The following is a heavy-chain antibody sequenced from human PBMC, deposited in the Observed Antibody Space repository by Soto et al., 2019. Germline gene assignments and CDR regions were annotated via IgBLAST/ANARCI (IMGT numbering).Heavy chain of an antibody. V-gene: IGHV3-21*01. CDR1: GFTFSSYS. J-gene: IGHJ5*02. D-gene: IGHD3-3*01. CDR2: ISSSSSYI. Sequence: GGSLRLSCAASGFTFSSYSMNWVRQAPGKGLEWVSSISSSSSYIYYADSVKGRFTISRDNAKNSLYLQMNSLRAEDTAVYYCARHGLPIPSPYYDFWSGYYSDRWFDPWGQGTLVTVSS. CDR3: ARHGLPIPSPYYDFWSGYYSDRWFDP.